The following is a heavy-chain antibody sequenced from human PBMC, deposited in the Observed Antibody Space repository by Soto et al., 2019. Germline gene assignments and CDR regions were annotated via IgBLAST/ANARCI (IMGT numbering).Heavy chain of an antibody. D-gene: IGHD3-22*01. Sequence: GGSLRLSCAASGFTFSSYAMSWVRQAPGKGLEWVSAISGSGGSTYYAASGKGRFTISRDNSKNTLYLQMTSLRAEDTAVYYCAKDKTYYYDSSGYYPWYFDYWGQGTLVTVSA. CDR1: GFTFSSYA. V-gene: IGHV3-23*01. CDR3: AKDKTYYYDSSGYYPWYFDY. J-gene: IGHJ4*02. CDR2: ISGSGGST.